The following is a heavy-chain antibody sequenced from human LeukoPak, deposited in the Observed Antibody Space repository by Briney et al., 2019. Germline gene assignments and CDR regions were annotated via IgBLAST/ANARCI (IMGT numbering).Heavy chain of an antibody. CDR3: AGDVDLIAAAGT. D-gene: IGHD6-13*01. J-gene: IGHJ5*02. V-gene: IGHV4-61*05. CDR1: GGSISSSSYY. CDR2: FYYSGST. Sequence: SETLSLTCTVSGGSISSSSYYWGWIRQPPGKGLEWIGYFYYSGSTNYNPSLKSRVTISVDTSKNQFSLKLSSVTAADTAVYYCAGDVDLIAAAGTWGQGTLVTVSS.